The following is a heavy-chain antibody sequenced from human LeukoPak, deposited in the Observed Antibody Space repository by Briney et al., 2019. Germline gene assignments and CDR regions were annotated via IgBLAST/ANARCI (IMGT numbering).Heavy chain of an antibody. J-gene: IGHJ4*02. Sequence: PSQTLSLTCTVSGGSISSGSYYWSWIRQPAGKGLEWIGRIYTSGSTNYNPSLKSRVTISVDTSKNQFSLKLSSVTAADTAVYYCARDPVDTAMATQPYFDYWGQGTLVTVSS. V-gene: IGHV4-61*02. CDR3: ARDPVDTAMATQPYFDY. CDR1: GGSISSGSYY. D-gene: IGHD5-18*01. CDR2: IYTSGST.